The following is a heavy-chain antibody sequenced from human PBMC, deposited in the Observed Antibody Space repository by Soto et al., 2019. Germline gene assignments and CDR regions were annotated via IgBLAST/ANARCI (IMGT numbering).Heavy chain of an antibody. J-gene: IGHJ4*02. CDR1: GGTFSSYA. V-gene: IGHV1-69*12. CDR2: IIPIFGTA. D-gene: IGHD3-10*01. CDR3: ARGVNYYGSGSYEISFDY. Sequence: QVQLVQSEAEVKKPGSSVKVSCKASGGTFSSYAISWVRQAPGQGLEWMGGIIPIFGTANYAQKFQGRVTITADESTSTAYMELSSLRSEDTAVYYCARGVNYYGSGSYEISFDYWGQGTLVTVSS.